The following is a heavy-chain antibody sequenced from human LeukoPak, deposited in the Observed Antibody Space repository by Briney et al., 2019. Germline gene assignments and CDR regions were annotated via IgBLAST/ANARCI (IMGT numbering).Heavy chain of an antibody. J-gene: IGHJ6*02. CDR1: GFTFSSYG. Sequence: GRSLRLSCAASGFTFSSYGMHWVRQAPGKGLEWVAVIWYDGSNKYYADSVKGRFTISRDNSKSTLYLQMNSLRAEDTAVYYCARGFGSGPYYYYYGMDVWGQGTTVTVSS. V-gene: IGHV3-33*01. D-gene: IGHD2-15*01. CDR2: IWYDGSNK. CDR3: ARGFGSGPYYYYYGMDV.